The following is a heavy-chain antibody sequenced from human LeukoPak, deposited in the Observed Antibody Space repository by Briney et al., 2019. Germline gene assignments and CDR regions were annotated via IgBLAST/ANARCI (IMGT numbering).Heavy chain of an antibody. CDR1: GFTVSSNY. D-gene: IGHD3-10*01. CDR3: VRSSTYGLGYFDY. Sequence: GGSLRLSCAASGFTVSSNYMSWVRQAPGKGLEWVSVIYTGGTTYYADSVKGRFTISRDNSKNTLYLQMNSLRAEDTAVYYCVRSSTYGLGYFDYWGQGTLVTVSS. CDR2: IYTGGTT. J-gene: IGHJ4*02. V-gene: IGHV3-53*01.